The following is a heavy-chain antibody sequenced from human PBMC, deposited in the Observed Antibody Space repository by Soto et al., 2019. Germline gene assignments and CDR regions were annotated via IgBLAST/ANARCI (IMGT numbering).Heavy chain of an antibody. CDR1: GGSISSGGDS. CDR3: ARERRYGDEFDY. D-gene: IGHD4-17*01. V-gene: IGHV4-30-2*01. Sequence: SETLSLTCAVSGGSISSGGDSWSRIRQPPGKGLEWIGYIYYSGSTHYSPSLKSRVTISVDRSKNQFSLKLSSVTAADTAVYYCARERRYGDEFDYWGQGTLVTVSS. J-gene: IGHJ4*02. CDR2: IYYSGST.